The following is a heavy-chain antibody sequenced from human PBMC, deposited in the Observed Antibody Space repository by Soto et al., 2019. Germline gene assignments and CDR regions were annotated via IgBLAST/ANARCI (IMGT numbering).Heavy chain of an antibody. V-gene: IGHV4-34*01. CDR3: ARGIEGVQQLVLDLLHPYSFDY. CDR1: GGSFSGYY. J-gene: IGHJ4*02. D-gene: IGHD6-13*01. CDR2: INHSGST. Sequence: QVQLQQWGAGLLKPSETLSLTCAVYGGSFSGYYWSWIRQPPGKGLEWIGEINHSGSTNYNPSLKCRVNISVDTSKNQLSLKMSSVTAADTAVYYCARGIEGVQQLVLDLLHPYSFDYWGQGTLVTVSS.